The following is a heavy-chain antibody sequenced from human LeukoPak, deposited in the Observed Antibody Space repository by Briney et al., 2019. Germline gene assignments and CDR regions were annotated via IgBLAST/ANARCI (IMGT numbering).Heavy chain of an antibody. Sequence: PSETLSLSCAVSGGSIANYYWSWIRQPPGKGLEWIGYIYYTGSTNYNPSLKSRVTISLDTSKNQFSLRLTAVTAADTAVYYCAKDFRRWEDYFDYWGQGTLVTVSS. D-gene: IGHD1-26*01. V-gene: IGHV4-59*12. CDR3: AKDFRRWEDYFDY. CDR2: IYYTGST. CDR1: GGSIANYY. J-gene: IGHJ4*02.